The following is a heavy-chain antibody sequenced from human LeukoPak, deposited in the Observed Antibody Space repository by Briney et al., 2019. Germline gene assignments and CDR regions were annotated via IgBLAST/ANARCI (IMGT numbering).Heavy chain of an antibody. J-gene: IGHJ4*02. CDR3: ARWGSGGPLDY. V-gene: IGHV3-33*04. D-gene: IGHD4-23*01. Sequence: GRSLRLSCAASGFTFSSYGMHWVRQAPGKGLEWVAVIWSEGNNKYYADSVKGRFAISRDNSKNTLYLQMNSLRDEDTAVYYCARWGSGGPLDYWGQGTLVTVSS. CDR1: GFTFSSYG. CDR2: IWSEGNNK.